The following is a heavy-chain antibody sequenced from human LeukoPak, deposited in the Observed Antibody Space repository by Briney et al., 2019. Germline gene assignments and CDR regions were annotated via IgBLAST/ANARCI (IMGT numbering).Heavy chain of an antibody. V-gene: IGHV3-23*01. Sequence: GGSLRLSCAASGLTFGSYVMSWVRQAPGKGLEWVSILSGGGGTTDYADSVKGRFTISRDNSKNTLYLQMNSLRAEDTAVYYCAKVADYGGKSYFDYWGQGTLVTVSS. CDR2: LSGGGGTT. CDR1: GLTFGSYV. CDR3: AKVADYGGKSYFDY. D-gene: IGHD4-23*01. J-gene: IGHJ4*02.